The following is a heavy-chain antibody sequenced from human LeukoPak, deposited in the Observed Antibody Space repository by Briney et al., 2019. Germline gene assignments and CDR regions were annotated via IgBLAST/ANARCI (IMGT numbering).Heavy chain of an antibody. CDR2: ISWNSGII. V-gene: IGHV3-9*01. Sequence: GGSLRLSCAASGFTFDDYAMHWVRQAPGKGLEWVSGISWNSGIIDYAASVKGRFTISRDNAKNSLYLQMSSLRPEDTALYYCAKGYSYGYAYYFDYWGQGTLVTVSS. D-gene: IGHD5-18*01. CDR1: GFTFDDYA. J-gene: IGHJ4*02. CDR3: AKGYSYGYAYYFDY.